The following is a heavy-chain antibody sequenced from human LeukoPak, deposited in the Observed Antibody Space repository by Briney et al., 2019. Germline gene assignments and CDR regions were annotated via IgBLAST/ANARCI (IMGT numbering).Heavy chain of an antibody. CDR1: GFTVSSNY. D-gene: IGHD5-24*01. CDR3: ARDPGPQRWLQPGDY. V-gene: IGHV3-66*02. CDR2: IYSGGST. J-gene: IGHJ4*02. Sequence: GGSLRLSCAASGFTVSSNYMSWVRQAPGKGLEWVSVIYSGGSTYYADSVKGRFTISRDNSKNTLYLQMNSLRAEDTAVYYCARDPGPQRWLQPGDYWGQGTLVTVSS.